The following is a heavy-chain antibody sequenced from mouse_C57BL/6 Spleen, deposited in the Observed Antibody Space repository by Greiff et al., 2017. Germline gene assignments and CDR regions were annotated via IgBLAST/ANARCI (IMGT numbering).Heavy chain of an antibody. V-gene: IGHV1-26*01. CDR3: ATYDGYPAWFAY. CDR2: INPNNGGT. CDR1: GYTFTDYY. D-gene: IGHD2-3*01. Sequence: EVKLVESGPELVKPGASVKISCKASGYTFTDYYMNWVKQSHGKSLEWIGDINPNNGGTSYNQKFKGKATLTVDKSSSTAYMELRSLTSEDSAVYYCATYDGYPAWFAYWGQVTLVTVSA. J-gene: IGHJ3*01.